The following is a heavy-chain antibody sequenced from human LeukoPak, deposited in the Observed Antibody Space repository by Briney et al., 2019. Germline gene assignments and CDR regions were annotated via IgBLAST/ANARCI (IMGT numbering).Heavy chain of an antibody. CDR2: IRITAEGAKYA. J-gene: IGHJ4*02. D-gene: IGHD3-9*01. Sequence: HSGGSLRPSCATSGFSFTDYPMNWVRQAPGKGLEWISNIRITAEGAKYAYYADSVKGRVTISRDDGKNTLYLHMNSLRDDDTAVYYCATDQRYAFDYWGQGILATVSS. CDR1: GFSFTDYP. CDR3: ATDQRYAFDY. V-gene: IGHV3-48*02.